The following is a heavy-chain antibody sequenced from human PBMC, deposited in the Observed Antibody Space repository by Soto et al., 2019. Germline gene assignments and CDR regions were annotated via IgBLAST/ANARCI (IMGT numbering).Heavy chain of an antibody. Sequence: SVKVSCKASGGTFSSYAISWVRQAPGQGLEWMGGIIPIFGTANYAQKFQGRVTITADKSTSTAYMELSSLRSEDTAVYYCARDESIAAAGNGVYYGMDVWGQGTTVTVSS. V-gene: IGHV1-69*06. CDR3: ARDESIAAAGNGVYYGMDV. CDR1: GGTFSSYA. D-gene: IGHD6-13*01. CDR2: IIPIFGTA. J-gene: IGHJ6*02.